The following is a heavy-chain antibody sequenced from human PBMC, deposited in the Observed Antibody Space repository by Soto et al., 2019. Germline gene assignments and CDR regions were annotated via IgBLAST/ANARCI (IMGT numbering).Heavy chain of an antibody. V-gene: IGHV1-46*01. D-gene: IGHD2-15*01. J-gene: IGHJ1*01. CDR2: VNPSGGST. Sequence: ASAKVSCKASGYLFTAYSMHWVRLAPGQGLEWVGVVNPSGGSTKYAQNFQGRVTMTRDTSTTTIYMELSSLRSDDTAIYYCAREENCSGGTCYSEYFHRWGQGTLVTVSS. CDR1: GYLFTAYS. CDR3: AREENCSGGTCYSEYFHR.